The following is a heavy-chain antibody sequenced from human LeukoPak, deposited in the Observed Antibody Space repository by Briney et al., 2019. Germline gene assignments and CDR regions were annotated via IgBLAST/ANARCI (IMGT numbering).Heavy chain of an antibody. CDR3: ARGSGYINFDY. CDR1: GGSVATYY. D-gene: IGHD6-25*01. J-gene: IGHJ4*02. Sequence: SQTLSLTCTVSGGSVATYYWSWIRQPAGKGLEWIGRIYASGTINYNPSLKSRVSISMDTSKNQFSLKLTSVTAADTAVYYCARGSGYINFDYWGQGTLVTVSS. CDR2: IYASGTI. V-gene: IGHV4-4*07.